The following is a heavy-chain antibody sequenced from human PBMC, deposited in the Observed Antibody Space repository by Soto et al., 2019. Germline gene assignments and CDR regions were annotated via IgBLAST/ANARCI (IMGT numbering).Heavy chain of an antibody. V-gene: IGHV4-31*03. D-gene: IGHD6-19*01. J-gene: IGHJ4*02. CDR3: AREQWGFDS. CDR2: IYYTGNT. Sequence: QVQLQESGPELVKPSQTLSLTCTVSGGSISSNGHYWTWIRQHPGKGLEWIAYIYYTGNTYYNPSLKSRLSISAETSKNQFALKLRSVTAADTAVYYCAREQWGFDSWGQGTLVTVSS. CDR1: GGSISSNGHY.